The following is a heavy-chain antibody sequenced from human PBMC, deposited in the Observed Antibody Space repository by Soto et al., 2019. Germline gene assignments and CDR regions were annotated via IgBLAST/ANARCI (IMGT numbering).Heavy chain of an antibody. J-gene: IGHJ4*02. V-gene: IGHV4-59*01. CDR3: ARRRVDYYGSGSFDY. CDR2: IYYSGST. Sequence: QVQLQESGPGLVKPSETLSLTCTVSGGSISSYYWSWIRQPPGKGLEWIGHIYYSGSTNYNPSLKSRVTISVDTSKNQFSLKLSSVTAADTAVYYCARRRVDYYGSGSFDYWGQGTLDTVSS. CDR1: GGSISSYY. D-gene: IGHD3-10*01.